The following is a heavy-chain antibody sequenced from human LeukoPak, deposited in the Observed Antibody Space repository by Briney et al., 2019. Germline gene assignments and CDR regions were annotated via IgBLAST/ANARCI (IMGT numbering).Heavy chain of an antibody. CDR3: AREGFYVWGSYRPRDNAFDI. Sequence: SETLSLTCAVYGESFSGYYWSWIRQPPGKGLEWIGEINHSGSTNYNPSLKSRVTISVDTSKNQFSLKLSSVTAADTAVYYCAREGFYVWGSYRPRDNAFDIWGQGTMVTVSS. CDR2: INHSGST. CDR1: GESFSGYY. D-gene: IGHD3-16*02. V-gene: IGHV4-34*01. J-gene: IGHJ3*02.